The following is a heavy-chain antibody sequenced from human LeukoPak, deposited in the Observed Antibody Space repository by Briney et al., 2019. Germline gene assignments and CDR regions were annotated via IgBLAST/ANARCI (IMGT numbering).Heavy chain of an antibody. CDR2: IIPIFGTA. D-gene: IGHD4-17*01. Sequence: ASVKVSCTASGGTFSSYAISWVRQAPGQGLEWMGGIIPIFGTANYAQKFQGRATISADESTSTVYMELSSLRSEDTAVYYCARYTLRFPIYGDYEVRAFDIWGQGTMVTVSS. CDR1: GGTFSSYA. CDR3: ARYTLRFPIYGDYEVRAFDI. V-gene: IGHV1-69*13. J-gene: IGHJ3*02.